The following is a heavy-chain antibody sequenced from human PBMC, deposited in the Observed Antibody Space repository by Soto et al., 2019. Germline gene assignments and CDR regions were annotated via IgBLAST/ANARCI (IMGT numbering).Heavy chain of an antibody. Sequence: GGSLRFSCAASGFTFSSYAMSWVRQAPGKGLEWVSAISGSGGSTYHADSVKGRFTISRDNSKNTLYLQMNSLRAEDTAVYYCARDRCSGGSCYSIDYWGQGTLVTV. CDR3: ARDRCSGGSCYSIDY. V-gene: IGHV3-23*01. D-gene: IGHD2-15*01. CDR1: GFTFSSYA. J-gene: IGHJ4*02. CDR2: ISGSGGST.